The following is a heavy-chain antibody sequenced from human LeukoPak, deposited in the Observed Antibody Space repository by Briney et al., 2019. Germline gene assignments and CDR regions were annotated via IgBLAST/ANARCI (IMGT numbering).Heavy chain of an antibody. CDR2: ISAYNGNT. J-gene: IGHJ6*03. CDR1: GYTFTSYG. CDR3: AREGVTIWVGANYYYYMDV. V-gene: IGHV1-18*01. D-gene: IGHD3-3*01. Sequence: ASVKVSCKASGYTFTSYGISWVRQAPGQGLEWMGWISAYNGNTNYAQELQGRVTMTTDASTSTAYMELRSLGSDDTAVYYCAREGVTIWVGANYYYYMDVWGKGTTVTVSS.